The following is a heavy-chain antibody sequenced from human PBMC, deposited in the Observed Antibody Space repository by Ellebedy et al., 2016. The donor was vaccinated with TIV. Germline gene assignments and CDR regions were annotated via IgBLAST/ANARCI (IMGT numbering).Heavy chain of an antibody. J-gene: IGHJ4*02. Sequence: GESLKISCGTSGFTFSNYWMTWVRQAPGKGLEWVANIKQDGSEKYYVDSVKGRFSISRENTKNSLYLQMNSLTDEDTAVYYCARDQWLGRAYYFDSWGQGTLVTVSS. CDR2: IKQDGSEK. D-gene: IGHD6-19*01. V-gene: IGHV3-7*01. CDR1: GFTFSNYW. CDR3: ARDQWLGRAYYFDS.